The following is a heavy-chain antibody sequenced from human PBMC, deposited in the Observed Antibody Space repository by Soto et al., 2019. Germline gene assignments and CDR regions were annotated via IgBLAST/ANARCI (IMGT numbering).Heavy chain of an antibody. J-gene: IGHJ4*02. CDR3: ARHPRGRDGYNYLDY. CDR1: GYSFTSYW. CDR2: IYPGDSDT. V-gene: IGHV5-51*01. Sequence: PGESLKISCKGSGYSFTSYWIGWVRQMPGKGLEWMGIIYPGDSDTRYSPSFQGQVTSSADKSISTAYLQWSSLKASDAAMYYCARHPRGRDGYNYLDYWGQGTLVTVSS. D-gene: IGHD5-12*01.